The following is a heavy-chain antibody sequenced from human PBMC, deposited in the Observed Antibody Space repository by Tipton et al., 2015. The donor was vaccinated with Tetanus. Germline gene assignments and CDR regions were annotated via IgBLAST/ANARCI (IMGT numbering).Heavy chain of an antibody. J-gene: IGHJ6*03. CDR3: ARDRGEQWTNFYYMDV. V-gene: IGHV3-7*01. CDR1: GFTFRNYY. Sequence: SLRLSCVASGFTFRNYYWSWVRKVPGKGLEWVANINQQGNEKYYVASVKGRFTVSRDNSKDSVYLQMNSLRAEDTAIYYCARDRGEQWTNFYYMDVWGKGTTVAVSS. CDR2: INQQGNEK. D-gene: IGHD6-19*01.